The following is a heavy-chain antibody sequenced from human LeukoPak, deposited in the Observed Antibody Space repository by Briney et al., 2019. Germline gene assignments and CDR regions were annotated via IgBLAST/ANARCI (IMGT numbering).Heavy chain of an antibody. D-gene: IGHD5-24*01. V-gene: IGHV1-46*01. Sequence: ASVKVSCKASGYTFTNYYIHWVRQASGQGLEWMGLINPGGGNTNYAQNFQGRVTMTRDTSASTVYMELSSLRSEDTAIYYCARIRDGYNDAYDIWGQGTVVTVPS. CDR3: ARIRDGYNDAYDI. CDR1: GYTFTNYY. CDR2: INPGGGNT. J-gene: IGHJ3*02.